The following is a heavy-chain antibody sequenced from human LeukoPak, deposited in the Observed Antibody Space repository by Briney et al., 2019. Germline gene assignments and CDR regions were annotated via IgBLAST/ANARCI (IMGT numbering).Heavy chain of an antibody. CDR2: ISGSGGST. Sequence: GGSLRLSCAASGFTISSYAMSWVRQAPGKGLEWVSAISGSGGSTYYADSVKGRFTISRDNSKNTLYLQMNSLRAEDTAVYYCAQLRPRGYSYGPPDYWGQGTLVTVSS. J-gene: IGHJ4*02. D-gene: IGHD5-18*01. CDR3: AQLRPRGYSYGPPDY. CDR1: GFTISSYA. V-gene: IGHV3-23*01.